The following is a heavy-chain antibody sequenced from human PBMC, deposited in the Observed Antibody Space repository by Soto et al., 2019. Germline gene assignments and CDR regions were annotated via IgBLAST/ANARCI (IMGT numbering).Heavy chain of an antibody. D-gene: IGHD6-13*01. V-gene: IGHV6-1*01. J-gene: IGHJ4*02. CDR1: GDSVSSNSAA. CDR3: ARGGPTPPCSSSCTFDF. CDR2: TYYRSKWYN. Sequence: SQTLSLTCAISGDSVSSNSAAWNWIRQSPSRGLEWLGRTYYRSKWYNDYAVSVKGRITINPDTSKNHFSLQLNSVTPEDTAVYYCARGGPTPPCSSSCTFDFWGKGTLVTVSS.